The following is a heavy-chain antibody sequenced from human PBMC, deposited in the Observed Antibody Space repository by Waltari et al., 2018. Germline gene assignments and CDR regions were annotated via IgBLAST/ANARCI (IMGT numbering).Heavy chain of an antibody. CDR1: GGTFSSYA. J-gene: IGHJ3*02. V-gene: IGHV1-69*01. D-gene: IGHD6-13*01. CDR2: IIPIFGTG. CDR3: AKGHPDSSSWYSAFDI. Sequence: QVQLVQSGAEVKKPGSSVKVSCKASGGTFSSYAISWVRQAPGQGIEWMGGIIPIFGTGNYAHKFQVRVTITADESTSTAYMELSSLRSEDTAVYYCAKGHPDSSSWYSAFDIWGQGTMVTVSS.